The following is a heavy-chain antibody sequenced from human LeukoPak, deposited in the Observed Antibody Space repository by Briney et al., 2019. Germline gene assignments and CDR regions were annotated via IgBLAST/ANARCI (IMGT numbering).Heavy chain of an antibody. V-gene: IGHV4-59*01. J-gene: IGHJ6*03. CDR1: GGSISGYY. CDR2: IHYSGST. CDR3: ARETYDYGVPYYMDV. Sequence: SETLSLTCSVSGGSISGYYWSWIRQPPGKGLEWIGYIHYSGSTNYNPSLKSRVTISVDTSKNQFSLKLSSVTAADTAVYYCARETYDYGVPYYMDVWGKGTTVTISS. D-gene: IGHD4-17*01.